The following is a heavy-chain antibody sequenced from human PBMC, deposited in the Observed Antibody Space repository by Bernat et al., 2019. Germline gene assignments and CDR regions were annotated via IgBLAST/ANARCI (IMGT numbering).Heavy chain of an antibody. J-gene: IGHJ4*02. CDR1: GFTFSSYW. D-gene: IGHD6-19*01. V-gene: IGHV3-7*01. CDR2: IKQDGSEK. Sequence: EVQLVESGGDLVQPGGSLRLPCAASGFTFSSYWMSWVRQAPGKGLEWVANIKQDGSEKYYVDSVKARFTISRDNAKNSLYLQMNSLRAEDTAVYYCARVKSSNGWSPFDYWGQGTLVTVSS. CDR3: ARVKSSNGWSPFDY.